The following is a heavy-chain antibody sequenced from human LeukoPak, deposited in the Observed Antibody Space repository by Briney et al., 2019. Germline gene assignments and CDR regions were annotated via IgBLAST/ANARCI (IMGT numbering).Heavy chain of an antibody. CDR2: IIPIFGTA. CDR3: LVQLGILDAFDI. V-gene: IGHV1-69*05. Sequence: ASVEVSCKASGGTFSSYAISWVRQAPGQGLEWMGGIIPIFGTANYAQKFQGRVTITTDESTSTAYMELSSLRSEDTAVYYCLVQLGILDAFDIWGQGTMVTVSS. D-gene: IGHD1-1*01. CDR1: GGTFSSYA. J-gene: IGHJ3*02.